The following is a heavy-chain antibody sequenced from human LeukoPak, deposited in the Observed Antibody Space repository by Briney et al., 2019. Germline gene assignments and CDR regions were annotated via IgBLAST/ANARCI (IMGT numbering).Heavy chain of an antibody. J-gene: IGHJ4*02. Sequence: SETLSLTCAVSGGSISNYYRSWIRQPPGKGLEWIGCIYFSGSTNYNSSLKSRVTISVDTSRNQFSLKLNSVTAADTAVYYCATSSSSWTQFDYRGQGTLVTVSS. CDR3: ATSSSSWTQFDY. D-gene: IGHD6-13*01. CDR2: IYFSGST. V-gene: IGHV4-59*01. CDR1: GGSISNYY.